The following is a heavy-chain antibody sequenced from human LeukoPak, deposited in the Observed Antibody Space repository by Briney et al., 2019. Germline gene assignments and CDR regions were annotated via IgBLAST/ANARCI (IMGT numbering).Heavy chain of an antibody. CDR2: IYTSGST. Sequence: SETLSLTCTVSGGSISSYYWSWTRQPAGKGLEWIGRIYTSGSTNYNPSLKSRVTMSVDTSKNQFSLKLSSVTAADTAVYYCARLRAAAANNWFDPWGQGTLVTVSS. CDR1: GGSISSYY. D-gene: IGHD6-13*01. CDR3: ARLRAAAANNWFDP. J-gene: IGHJ5*02. V-gene: IGHV4-4*07.